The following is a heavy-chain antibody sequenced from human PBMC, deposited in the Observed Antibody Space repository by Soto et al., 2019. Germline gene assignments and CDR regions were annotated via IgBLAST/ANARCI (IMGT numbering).Heavy chain of an antibody. CDR3: ARVAVAGRDLDY. V-gene: IGHV3-13*01. Sequence: GGSLRLSCAASGFTFSSYDMHWVRQATGKGLEWVSAIGTAGDTYYPGSVKGRFTISRENAKNSLYLQMNSLRAGDTAVYYCARVAVAGRDLDYWGQGTLVTVSS. CDR2: IGTAGDT. CDR1: GFTFSSYD. D-gene: IGHD6-19*01. J-gene: IGHJ4*02.